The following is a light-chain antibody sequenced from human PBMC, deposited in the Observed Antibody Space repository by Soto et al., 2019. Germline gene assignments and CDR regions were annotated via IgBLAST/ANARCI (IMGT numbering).Light chain of an antibody. CDR3: QQRSNWPPLT. V-gene: IGKV3-11*01. CDR1: QSVSTY. J-gene: IGKJ1*01. CDR2: DAS. Sequence: EIVLTQSPATLSLSPGERATLSCRASQSVSTYLAWYQHKPGQAPRLLIYDASNRATGIPARFSGSGSGTDFTLTISSLEPEDFAVYYCQQRSNWPPLTFGQGTKVELK.